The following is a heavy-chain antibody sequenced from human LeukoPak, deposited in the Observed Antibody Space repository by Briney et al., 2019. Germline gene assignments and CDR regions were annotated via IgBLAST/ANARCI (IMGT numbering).Heavy chain of an antibody. CDR2: INSDGSST. CDR1: GFTFSSYW. Sequence: GGSLRLSCAASGFTFSSYWMHWVRQAPWKGLVWVSRINSDGSSTSYADSVKGRFTISRDNAKNTLYLQMNSLRAEDTAVYYCARAGRAHYDFWSGYYAAYMDVWGKGTTVTVSS. J-gene: IGHJ6*03. CDR3: ARAGRAHYDFWSGYYAAYMDV. D-gene: IGHD3-3*01. V-gene: IGHV3-74*01.